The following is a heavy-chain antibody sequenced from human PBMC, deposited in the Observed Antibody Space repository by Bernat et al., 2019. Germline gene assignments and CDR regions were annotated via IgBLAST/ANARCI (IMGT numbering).Heavy chain of an antibody. Sequence: EVQLVESGGGLVQAGGSLRLSCAASGFNVSNSYMTWVRQAPGKGLEWVSVIYSGGHTYYADSVKGRFTISRDNFKNTLDLQMNSLRAEDTAVYYCARGLYGDPFYWGQGTLVTVSS. J-gene: IGHJ4*02. CDR2: IYSGGHT. CDR1: GFNVSNSY. CDR3: ARGLYGDPFY. D-gene: IGHD4-17*01. V-gene: IGHV3-66*01.